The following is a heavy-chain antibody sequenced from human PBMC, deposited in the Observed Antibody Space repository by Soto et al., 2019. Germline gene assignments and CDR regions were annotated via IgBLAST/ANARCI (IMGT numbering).Heavy chain of an antibody. CDR3: ARNLEPGGVVISRPYYYYGMDV. CDR1: GYTFTSYG. D-gene: IGHD3-3*01. J-gene: IGHJ6*02. V-gene: IGHV1-18*04. CDR2: ISAYNGNT. Sequence: ASVKVSCKASGYTFTSYGISWVRQAPGQGLEWMGWISAYNGNTNYAQKLQGRVTMTTDTSTSTAYMELRSLRSDDTAVYYCARNLEPGGVVISRPYYYYGMDVWGQGTTVTVSS.